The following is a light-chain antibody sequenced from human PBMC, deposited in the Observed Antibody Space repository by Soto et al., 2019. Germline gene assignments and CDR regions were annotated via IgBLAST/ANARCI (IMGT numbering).Light chain of an antibody. V-gene: IGKV1-39*01. CDR1: QRLSSY. Sequence: DIQMTQSPSSLSGSLGDRVTLSCRASQRLSSYLTWFQQKPGRAPRLLVYAASTMATGIPSRFRGSGSGTEFTLTISSLHPEDFAVYYCQQYYSRPCTFGQGTKLEIK. CDR3: QQYYSRPCT. CDR2: AAS. J-gene: IGKJ1*01.